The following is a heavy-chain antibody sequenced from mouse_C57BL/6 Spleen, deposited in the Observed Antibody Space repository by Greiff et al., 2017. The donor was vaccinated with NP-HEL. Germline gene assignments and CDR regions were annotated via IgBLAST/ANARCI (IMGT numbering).Heavy chain of an antibody. CDR1: GSPFTEYT. CDR2: FYPGSGSI. D-gene: IGHD2-1*01. V-gene: IGHV1-62-2*01. Sequence: VQRVESGAELVKPGASVKLSCKASGSPFTEYTIPWVNQSPGQGLEWIGWFYPGSGSIKYNEKFKDKATLTADKSSSTVYMELSRLTSEDSAVYFCARHEGYGNAYLDYRGQGTTLTVSS. J-gene: IGHJ2*01. CDR3: ARHEGYGNAYLDY.